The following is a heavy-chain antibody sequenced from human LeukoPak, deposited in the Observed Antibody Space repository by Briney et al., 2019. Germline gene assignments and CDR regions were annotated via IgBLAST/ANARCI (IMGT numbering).Heavy chain of an antibody. CDR1: GFTFSSYS. D-gene: IGHD5/OR15-5a*01. Sequence: PGGSLRLSCAASGFTFSSYSMNWVRQAPGKGLEWVSSISSSSSYIYYADSVKGRFTISRDNAKNSLYLQMNSLRAEDTAAYYCARGPPLSLYGMDVWGQGTTVTVSS. CDR2: ISSSSSYI. CDR3: ARGPPLSLYGMDV. V-gene: IGHV3-21*01. J-gene: IGHJ6*02.